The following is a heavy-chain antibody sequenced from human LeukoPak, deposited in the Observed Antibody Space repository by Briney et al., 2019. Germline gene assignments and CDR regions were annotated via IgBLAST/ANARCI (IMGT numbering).Heavy chain of an antibody. CDR3: ARLGGLRGAFDI. CDR2: IYYSGST. CDR1: GGSISSSSYY. J-gene: IGHJ3*02. Sequence: NPSETLSLTCTVSGGSISSSSYYWGWIRQPPGKGLEWIGSIYYSGSTSYNPSLKSRVTISVDTSKNQFSLKLSSVTAADTAVYYCARLGGLRGAFDIWGQGTMVTVSS. D-gene: IGHD3-16*01. V-gene: IGHV4-39*01.